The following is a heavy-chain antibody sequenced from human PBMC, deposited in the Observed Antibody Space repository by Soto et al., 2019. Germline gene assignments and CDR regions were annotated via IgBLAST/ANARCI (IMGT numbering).Heavy chain of an antibody. J-gene: IGHJ4*02. Sequence: SETLSLTCTVSGGSVNSGSYYWSWIRQPPGKGLEWIGYIYYSGSTNYNPSLKSRVTISVDTSKNQFSLKLSSVTAADTAVYYCAREGYSYGSSPFDYWGQGNLVTVS. D-gene: IGHD5-18*01. CDR1: GGSVNSGSYY. CDR2: IYYSGST. CDR3: AREGYSYGSSPFDY. V-gene: IGHV4-61*01.